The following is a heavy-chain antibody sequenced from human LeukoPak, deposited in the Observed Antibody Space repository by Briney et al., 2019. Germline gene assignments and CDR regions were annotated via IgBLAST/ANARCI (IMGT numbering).Heavy chain of an antibody. J-gene: IGHJ4*02. D-gene: IGHD6-19*01. V-gene: IGHV3-21*04. CDR1: GFTFSSYT. Sequence: PGGSLRLSCVASGFTFSSYTMNWVRQAPGKGLEFVSSISISSTYIRYADSLKGRFTVSRDNSKNTLYLQINSLRAEDTAVYYCAKDHLPGIVVADRDYWGLGTLVTVSS. CDR3: AKDHLPGIVVADRDY. CDR2: ISISSTYI.